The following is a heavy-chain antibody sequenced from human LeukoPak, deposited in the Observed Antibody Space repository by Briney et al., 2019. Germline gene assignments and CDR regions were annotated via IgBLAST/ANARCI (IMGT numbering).Heavy chain of an antibody. CDR1: GGSFSGYY. Sequence: SETLSLTCAVYGGSFSGYYWSWIRQPPGKGPEWIGEIIHSGSTNYHPSLKSRVSISVDTCKNQFSLKLSSVTAADTGVYYCARGGPKVVVAASRGYYFDYWGQGTLVTASS. CDR2: IIHSGST. D-gene: IGHD2-15*01. CDR3: ARGGPKVVVAASRGYYFDY. V-gene: IGHV4-34*01. J-gene: IGHJ4*02.